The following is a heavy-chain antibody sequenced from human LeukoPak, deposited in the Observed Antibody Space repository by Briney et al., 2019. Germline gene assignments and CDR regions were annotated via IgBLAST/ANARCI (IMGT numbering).Heavy chain of an antibody. J-gene: IGHJ4*02. CDR3: ARDSSGWKTVDY. CDR1: GYSISSGYY. V-gene: IGHV4-38-2*02. CDR2: IYHSGST. Sequence: PSETLSLTCTVSGYSISSGYYWGWIRQPPGKGLEWIGSIYHSGSTYYNPSLKSRVTISVDTSKNQFSLKLSSVTAADTAVYYCARDSSGWKTVDYWGQGTLVTVSS. D-gene: IGHD6-19*01.